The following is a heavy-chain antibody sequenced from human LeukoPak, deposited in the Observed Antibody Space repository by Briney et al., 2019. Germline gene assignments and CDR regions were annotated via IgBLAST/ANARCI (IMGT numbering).Heavy chain of an antibody. Sequence: GGSLRLSCAASGFTFSSFALTWVRQAPGKGLEWVSVISGRGSSTFYADSVKGRFTISRDNSKNTLYLQMSSLRAEDTAVYYCAKGSSYFDGSGYYYFDYWGQGTLVAVSS. CDR2: ISGRGSST. V-gene: IGHV3-23*01. J-gene: IGHJ4*02. CDR1: GFTFSSFA. CDR3: AKGSSYFDGSGYYYFDY. D-gene: IGHD3-22*01.